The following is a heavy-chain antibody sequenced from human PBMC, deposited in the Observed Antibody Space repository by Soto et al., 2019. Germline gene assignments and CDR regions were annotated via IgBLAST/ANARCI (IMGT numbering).Heavy chain of an antibody. CDR2: INPSGGST. Sequence: ASVKVSCKASGYSFTSYYMLWVRQAPGQGLEWMGIINPSGGSTSYAQKFQGRVTMTRDTSTSTVYMQLSSLRSEDTAVYYCARDLTPGIAVAGTSHWGQGTLVTVSS. CDR3: ARDLTPGIAVAGTSH. CDR1: GYSFTSYY. D-gene: IGHD6-19*01. J-gene: IGHJ4*02. V-gene: IGHV1-46*01.